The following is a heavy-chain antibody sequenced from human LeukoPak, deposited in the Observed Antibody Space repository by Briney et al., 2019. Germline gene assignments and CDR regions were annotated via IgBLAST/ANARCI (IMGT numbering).Heavy chain of an antibody. CDR3: ARDLGDVVVPAAPYNWFDP. D-gene: IGHD2-2*01. CDR1: GYTFTGYY. Sequence: VASVKVSFKASGYTFTGYYMRWVRQAPGQGLEWMGWINPNSGGTNYAQKFQGRVTMTRDTSISTAYMELSRLRSDDTAVYYCARDLGDVVVPAAPYNWFDPWGQGTLVTVSS. V-gene: IGHV1-2*02. CDR2: INPNSGGT. J-gene: IGHJ5*02.